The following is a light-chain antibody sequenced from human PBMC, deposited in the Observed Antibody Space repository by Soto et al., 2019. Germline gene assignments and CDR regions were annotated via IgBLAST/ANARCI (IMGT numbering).Light chain of an antibody. CDR3: QQYNSYSWT. Sequence: DIQMTQSPSSLSASVGDRITITCRANESVGSWLAWYQQKPGKAPKLLIYAASTLPSGVPSRFSGSRSGTEFTLTISSLQPDDFATYYCQQYNSYSWTFGQGTKVDIK. V-gene: IGKV1-5*01. CDR1: ESVGSW. J-gene: IGKJ1*01. CDR2: AAS.